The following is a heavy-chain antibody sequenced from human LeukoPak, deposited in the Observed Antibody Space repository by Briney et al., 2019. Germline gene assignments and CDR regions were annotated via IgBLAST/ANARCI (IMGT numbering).Heavy chain of an antibody. D-gene: IGHD6-13*01. V-gene: IGHV3-23*01. CDR2: IGGSDGRT. CDR1: GFTFSSYA. Sequence: GGSLRLSCAASGFTFSSYAMSWVRQAPGKGLEWVSAIGGSDGRTYYADSVKGRFTISRDNSKNTLYLQMNSLRAEDTAVYYCARDLQQLARFDYWGQGTLVTVSS. CDR3: ARDLQQLARFDY. J-gene: IGHJ4*02.